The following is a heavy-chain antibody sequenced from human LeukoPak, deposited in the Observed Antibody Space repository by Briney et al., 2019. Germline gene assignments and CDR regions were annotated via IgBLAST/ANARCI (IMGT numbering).Heavy chain of an antibody. D-gene: IGHD4-17*01. CDR3: ARDVHGDYGSGWFDP. J-gene: IGHJ5*02. CDR2: IMPLFGTA. V-gene: IGHV1-69*05. CDR1: GGTFNNSA. Sequence: GSSVKVSCKXSGGTFNNSAISWVRQAPGQGLEWLGGIMPLFGTAGYAQKFQGRVTITKDESTRTVYLELTSLTSDGTAVYYCARDVHGDYGSGWFDPWGQGTLVSVSS.